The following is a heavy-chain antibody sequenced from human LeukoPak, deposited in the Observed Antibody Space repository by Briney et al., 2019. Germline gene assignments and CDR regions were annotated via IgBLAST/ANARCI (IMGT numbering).Heavy chain of an antibody. CDR3: ARVATMVRVPLDALDI. D-gene: IGHD3-10*01. CDR2: IIRSARTR. Sequence: GGFLRLSCAISGFTFSACELTWVRQAPGKGLEWVSYIIRSARTRYYADSVKGRFTISRDIAKNSLYLQMNSLRAEDTAVYYCARVATMVRVPLDALDIWGQGTMVSVSS. CDR1: GFTFSACE. V-gene: IGHV3-48*03. J-gene: IGHJ3*02.